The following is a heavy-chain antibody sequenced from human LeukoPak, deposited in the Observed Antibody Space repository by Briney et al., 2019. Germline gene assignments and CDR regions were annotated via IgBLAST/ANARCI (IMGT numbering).Heavy chain of an antibody. V-gene: IGHV4-30-4*01. CDR1: GGSINSGDYY. CDR2: IYYSGNT. D-gene: IGHD4-17*01. J-gene: IGHJ5*02. CDR3: ARAMTTVTTDWFDP. Sequence: PSETLSLTCTVSGGSINSGDYYWSWIRQPPGKGLEWIGYIYYSGNTYYNPSLQSRVTISVDTSKNQFSLKLSSVTAADTAVYYCARAMTTVTTDWFDPWGQGTLVTVSS.